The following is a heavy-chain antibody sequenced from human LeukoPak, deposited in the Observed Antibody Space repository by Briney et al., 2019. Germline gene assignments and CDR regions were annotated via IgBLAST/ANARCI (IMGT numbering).Heavy chain of an antibody. CDR3: ARDRVVRGVISTFDI. V-gene: IGHV4-39*06. J-gene: IGHJ3*02. Sequence: SETLSLTCTVSGGSISSSSYYWGWIRQPPGKGLEWIGSIYYSGSTYYNPHLKSRVTISVDTSQNQYPLKLSSVTAADTAVYYCARDRVVRGVISTFDIWGQGTMVTVSS. D-gene: IGHD3-10*01. CDR2: IYYSGST. CDR1: GGSISSSSYY.